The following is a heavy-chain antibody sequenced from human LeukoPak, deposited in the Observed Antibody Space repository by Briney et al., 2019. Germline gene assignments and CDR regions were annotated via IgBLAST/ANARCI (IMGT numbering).Heavy chain of an antibody. Sequence: GGSLRLSCAASGFTFSDSYMTWIRQAPGKGLELLSYISGSSSDVNYIDSVRGRFTISRDNAKNSLYLHMNRLTVEDTAVYYCSRDPRHSDYWGQGTLVTVSS. V-gene: IGHV3-11*01. CDR3: SRDPRHSDY. CDR2: ISGSSSDV. J-gene: IGHJ4*02. CDR1: GFTFSDSY.